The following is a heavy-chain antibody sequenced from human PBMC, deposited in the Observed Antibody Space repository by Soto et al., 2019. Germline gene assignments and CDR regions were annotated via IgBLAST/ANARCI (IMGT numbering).Heavy chain of an antibody. CDR2: IDWEEEK. D-gene: IGHD2-8*01. Sequence: GSGPTLMNPKQTLILSCAFSGFSLSRKGMSVSWIRQPPGNSLEFLALIDWEEEKFYSPSLRTRLTVSKDTSKSQVVLTLTNVDAVDSATYCWTRATNLIYESHFDYLGQGTLVTVSS. J-gene: IGHJ4*02. V-gene: IGHV2-70*01. CDR3: TRATNLIYESHFDY. CDR1: GFSLSRKGMS.